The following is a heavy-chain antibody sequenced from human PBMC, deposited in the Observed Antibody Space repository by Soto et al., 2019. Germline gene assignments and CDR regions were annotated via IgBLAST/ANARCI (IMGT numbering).Heavy chain of an antibody. CDR1: GFTFSSYG. CDR2: ISYDGSNK. CDR3: ANRRLGYCSSTSCYDYYDMDV. V-gene: IGHV3-30*18. J-gene: IGHJ6*02. D-gene: IGHD2-2*01. Sequence: QVQLVESGGGVVQPGRSLRLSCAASGFTFSSYGMHWVRQAPGKGLEWVAVISYDGSNKYYADSVKGRFTISRDNSKNTLYLQMNSLRAEDTAVYYCANRRLGYCSSTSCYDYYDMDVWGQGTTVNVSS.